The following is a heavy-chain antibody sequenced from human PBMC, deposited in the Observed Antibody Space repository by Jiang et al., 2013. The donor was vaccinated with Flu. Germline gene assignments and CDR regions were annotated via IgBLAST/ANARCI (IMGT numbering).Heavy chain of an antibody. D-gene: IGHD2-2*01. CDR3: TRDLVRDIILIPATYFDY. Sequence: VQLVESGGGLVQPGRSLRLSCTASGFSFGDYAVSWLRQAPGKGLEWVGFIRNKLYRGTTDYAASVKGRFTISRDDSKSIAYLQIISLKTEDTAVYYCTRDLVRDIILIPATYFDYWGQGALVTVSS. CDR1: GFSFGDYA. V-gene: IGHV3-49*03. CDR2: IRNKLYRGTT. J-gene: IGHJ4*02.